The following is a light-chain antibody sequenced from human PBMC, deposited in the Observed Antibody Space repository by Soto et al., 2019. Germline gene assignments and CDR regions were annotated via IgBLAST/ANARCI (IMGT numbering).Light chain of an antibody. J-gene: IGLJ2*01. CDR3: GAWDGRLTGEV. V-gene: IGLV1-51*01. CDR2: DNN. CDR1: SSNIGNNY. Sequence: QSVLTQPPSVSAAPGQKVTISCSGSSSNIGNNYVSWFQQLPGTAPKLLIYDNNKRPSGIPDRFSGSKSGTSATLDITGLQTGDEADYYCGAWDGRLTGEVFGEGTQLTVL.